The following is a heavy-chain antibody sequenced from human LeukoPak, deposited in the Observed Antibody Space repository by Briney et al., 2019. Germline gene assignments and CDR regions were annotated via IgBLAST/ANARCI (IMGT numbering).Heavy chain of an antibody. CDR3: ARGNGGSPYDVFHL. Sequence: ASEKVSCKASGYTFTGHSMHWVRQAPGHGLEWMGWVYPNSGGTNYAQTFQGRVTITSDTSITTAYMELSSLRSDDSAMYRCARGNGGSPYDVFHLWGQGTMVSVSS. CDR1: GYTFTGHS. J-gene: IGHJ3*01. D-gene: IGHD1-26*01. CDR2: VYPNSGGT. V-gene: IGHV1-2*02.